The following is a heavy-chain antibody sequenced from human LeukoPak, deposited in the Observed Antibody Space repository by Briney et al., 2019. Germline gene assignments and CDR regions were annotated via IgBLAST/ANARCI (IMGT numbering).Heavy chain of an antibody. Sequence: SETLSLTCTVSGGSISSYYWSWIRQPPGKGLEWIGYIYYSGSTNYNPSLKSRVTISVDTSKNQFSLKLSSVTAADTAVYYCARGIAVAPRDWGQGTLVTVSS. D-gene: IGHD6-19*01. CDR3: ARGIAVAPRD. J-gene: IGHJ4*02. V-gene: IGHV4-59*01. CDR1: GGSISSYY. CDR2: IYYSGST.